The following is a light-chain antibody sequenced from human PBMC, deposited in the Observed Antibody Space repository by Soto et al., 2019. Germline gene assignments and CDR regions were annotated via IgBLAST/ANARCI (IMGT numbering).Light chain of an antibody. J-gene: IGLJ1*01. CDR2: DVS. V-gene: IGLV2-14*01. CDR1: SSDVGCYNY. Sequence: QSVLTQPASVSGSPGQSITISCTGTSSDVGCYNYVSWYQQHPGKAPKLMIYDVSNRPSGVSNRFSGSKSGNTASLTIFGLQAEDEADYYCSSYTSSSTPYVFGTGTKVTVL. CDR3: SSYTSSSTPYV.